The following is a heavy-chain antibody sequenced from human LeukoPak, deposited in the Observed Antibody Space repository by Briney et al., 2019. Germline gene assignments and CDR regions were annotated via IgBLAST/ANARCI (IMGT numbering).Heavy chain of an antibody. V-gene: IGHV4-39*01. CDR2: IYYSGST. Sequence: PSETLSLTCTVSGGSISSSSYYWGWIRQPPGKGLEWIGSIYYSGSTYYNPSLKSRVTISVDTSKNQFSLKLSSVTAADTAVYYCARFSSSSSYFDYWGQGTPVTVSS. CDR3: ARFSSSSSYFDY. D-gene: IGHD6-13*01. J-gene: IGHJ4*02. CDR1: GGSISSSSYY.